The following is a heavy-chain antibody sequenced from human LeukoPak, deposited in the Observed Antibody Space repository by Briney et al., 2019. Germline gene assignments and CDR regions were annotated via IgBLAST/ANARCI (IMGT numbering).Heavy chain of an antibody. V-gene: IGHV3-23*01. CDR3: AKDSYIAVTGRDY. CDR1: GFTLSSYA. CDR2: ISGSGGHT. D-gene: IGHD6-19*01. Sequence: PGVSLRLSCAASGFTLSSYAMSWVRQAPGKGLEWVSTISGSGGHTYYADSVKGRFTISRDDSKNTLYLQMNSLRAEDTAVYYCAKDSYIAVTGRDYWGQGTLVTVSS. J-gene: IGHJ4*02.